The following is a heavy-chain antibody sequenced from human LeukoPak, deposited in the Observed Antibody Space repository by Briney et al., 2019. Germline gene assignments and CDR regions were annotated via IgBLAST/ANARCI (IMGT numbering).Heavy chain of an antibody. CDR1: GFTFSDYY. J-gene: IGHJ4*02. D-gene: IGHD6-13*01. Sequence: PGVSLRLSCAASGFTFSDYYMSWIRQAPGKGLEWVSYISSSGSTIYYADSVKGRFTISRDNAKNSLYLQMNSLRAEDTAVYYCARDMGREVYSSSPDYWGQGTLVTVSS. CDR3: ARDMGREVYSSSPDY. CDR2: ISSSGSTI. V-gene: IGHV3-11*01.